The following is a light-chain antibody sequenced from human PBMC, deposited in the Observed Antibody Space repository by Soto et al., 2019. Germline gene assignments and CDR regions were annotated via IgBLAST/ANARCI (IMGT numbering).Light chain of an antibody. CDR3: QQYDNLPFT. V-gene: IGKV1-33*01. Sequence: DIQMTQSPSSLSASVGDRVTITCQASQDISNYLNWYQQKPGKAPKLLIYDASNLETVVPSRFSGSESGTDFTFTISSLQPEDIATYYCQQYDNLPFTFGPGTKVDI. CDR1: QDISNY. J-gene: IGKJ3*01. CDR2: DAS.